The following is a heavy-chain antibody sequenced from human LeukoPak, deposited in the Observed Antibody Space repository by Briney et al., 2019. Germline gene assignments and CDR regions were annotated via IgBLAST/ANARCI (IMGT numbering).Heavy chain of an antibody. V-gene: IGHV1-8*01. D-gene: IGHD3-9*01. CDR3: ARGLKISGRYFGYWFDP. Sequence: ASVKVSCKASRYTFTSYDINWVRQATGQGLEWMGWMNPNSGNTGYAQKFQGRVTMTRNTSISTAYMELSSLRSEDTAVYYCARGLKISGRYFGYWFDPWGQGTLVTVSS. CDR1: RYTFTSYD. CDR2: MNPNSGNT. J-gene: IGHJ5*02.